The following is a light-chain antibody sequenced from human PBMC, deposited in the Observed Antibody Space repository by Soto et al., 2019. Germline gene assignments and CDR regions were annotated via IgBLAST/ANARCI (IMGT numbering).Light chain of an antibody. CDR1: GSSIGTNT. CDR2: GNN. V-gene: IGLV1-44*01. Sequence: QSVLTQPPSASGTPEQRVTISCSGSGSSIGTNTVNWYRQLPGTAPKLLIYGNNQRPSGVPDRFSGSKSGTSASLAISGLQSEDEAEYYCAAWDGSLNNVLFGGGTKVTVL. J-gene: IGLJ2*01. CDR3: AAWDGSLNNVL.